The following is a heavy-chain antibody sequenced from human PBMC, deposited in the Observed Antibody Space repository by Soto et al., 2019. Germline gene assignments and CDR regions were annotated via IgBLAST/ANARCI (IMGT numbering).Heavy chain of an antibody. CDR2: ISAYNGNT. CDR1: GYTFTSYG. CDR3: ARVRSITIFVVVITPHNQNRLAP. V-gene: IGHV1-18*01. Sequence: ASVKVSCKASGYTFTSYGISWVRQAPGQGLEWMGWISAYNGNTNYAQKLQGRVTMTTDTSTSTAYMELRSLRSDDTAVYYCARVRSITIFVVVITPHNQNRLAPWGQGTLVPVSS. D-gene: IGHD3-3*01. J-gene: IGHJ5*02.